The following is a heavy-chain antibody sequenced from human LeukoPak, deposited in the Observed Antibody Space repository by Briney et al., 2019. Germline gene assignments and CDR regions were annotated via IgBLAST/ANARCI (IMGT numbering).Heavy chain of an antibody. CDR3: XXASAMIVVVSKHFDY. CDR2: ISGSGGST. Sequence: GGSLRLSCAASGFTFSSYAMSWVRQAPGKGLEWVSAISGSGGSTYYADSVKGRFTISRDNSKNTLYLQMNSLRAEDTAVYYXXXASAMIVVVSKHFDYWGQGTLVTVSS. D-gene: IGHD3-22*01. J-gene: IGHJ4*02. CDR1: GFTFSSYA. V-gene: IGHV3-23*01.